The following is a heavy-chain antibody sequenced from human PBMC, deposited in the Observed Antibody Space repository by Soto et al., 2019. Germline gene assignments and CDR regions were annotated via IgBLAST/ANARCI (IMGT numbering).Heavy chain of an antibody. J-gene: IGHJ6*02. V-gene: IGHV3-30*18. Sequence: PGGSLRLSCAASGFTVSSNYMHWVRQAPGKGLEWVAVISYDGSNKYYADSVKGRFTISRDNSKNTLYLQMNSLRAEDTAVYYCAKDRIVATRSAYYYYGMDVWGQGTTVTAP. CDR3: AKDRIVATRSAYYYYGMDV. D-gene: IGHD5-12*01. CDR2: ISYDGSNK. CDR1: GFTVSSNY.